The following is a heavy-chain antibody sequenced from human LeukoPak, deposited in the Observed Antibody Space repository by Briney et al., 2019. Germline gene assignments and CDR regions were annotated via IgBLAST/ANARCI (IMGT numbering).Heavy chain of an antibody. CDR2: IYHSGST. V-gene: IGHV4-4*02. J-gene: IGHJ5*02. CDR1: GGSISSSNW. CDR3: ARGPSSMVRGTPHGIWFDP. D-gene: IGHD2-8*01. Sequence: SGTLSLTCAVSGGSISSSNWWSWVRQPPGKGLEWIGEIYHSGSTNYNPSLKSRVTISVDTSKNQFSLKLSSVTAADTAVYYCARGPSSMVRGTPHGIWFDPWGQGTLVTVSS.